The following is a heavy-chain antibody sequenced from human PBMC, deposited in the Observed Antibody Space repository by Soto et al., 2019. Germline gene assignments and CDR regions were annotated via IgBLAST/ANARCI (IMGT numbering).Heavy chain of an antibody. D-gene: IGHD1-26*01. Sequence: EVQLLESGGGLVQPGGSLRLSCAASGFTFSSYAMSWVRQAPGKGLEWVSAISGSGGSTYYADSVKGRFTISRGNSKNTLYVQMNSPKAEDTAVYYCAKDRPRSRELPTAGDYWGQGTLVTVSS. CDR2: ISGSGGST. CDR1: GFTFSSYA. V-gene: IGHV3-23*01. CDR3: AKDRPRSRELPTAGDY. J-gene: IGHJ4*02.